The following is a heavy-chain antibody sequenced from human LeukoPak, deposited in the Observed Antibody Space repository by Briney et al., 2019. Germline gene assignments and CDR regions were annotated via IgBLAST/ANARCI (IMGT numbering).Heavy chain of an antibody. CDR1: GFTFSSYT. V-gene: IGHV3-48*04. CDR2: ISSSGSTI. CDR3: ARGGFLEWSYYYYYMDV. D-gene: IGHD3-3*01. Sequence: PGGSLRLSCAASGFTFSSYTMNWVRQAPGKGLEWVSSISSSGSTIYYADSVKGRFTISRDNAKNSLYLQMNSLRAEDTAVYYCARGGFLEWSYYYYYMDVWGKGTTVTVSS. J-gene: IGHJ6*03.